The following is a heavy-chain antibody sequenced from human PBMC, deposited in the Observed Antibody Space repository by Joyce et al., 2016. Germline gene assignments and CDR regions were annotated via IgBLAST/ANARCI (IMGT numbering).Heavy chain of an antibody. CDR2: ISRSSEYI. D-gene: IGHD6-13*01. J-gene: IGHJ4*02. Sequence: QLLGFGGGLVKRGGSLRLSCAASGFTFRSHSMNWVRQAPGKGLEWVASISRSSEYIYYADSVKGRFTISRDNAKNSVYLQMNSLRAEDTAVYYCATAYGSSWFDLYYFDHWGQGTLLSVSS. V-gene: IGHV3-21*01. CDR3: ATAYGSSWFDLYYFDH. CDR1: GFTFRSHS.